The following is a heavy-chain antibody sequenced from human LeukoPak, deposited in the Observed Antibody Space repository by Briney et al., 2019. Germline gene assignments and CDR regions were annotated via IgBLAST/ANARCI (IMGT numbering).Heavy chain of an antibody. CDR2: ISAYNGIT. V-gene: IGHV1-18*04. CDR1: GYTFTSYG. D-gene: IGHD3-22*01. CDR3: ARDRWSYDDSSSPDY. Sequence: ASVKVSCKASGYTFTSYGISWVRQAPGQGLEWMGLISAYNGITNYAQKLQGRVTMTTDTSTSTAYMELRSVRSDDTAVYYCARDRWSYDDSSSPDYGDQGTLVLVTS. J-gene: IGHJ4*02.